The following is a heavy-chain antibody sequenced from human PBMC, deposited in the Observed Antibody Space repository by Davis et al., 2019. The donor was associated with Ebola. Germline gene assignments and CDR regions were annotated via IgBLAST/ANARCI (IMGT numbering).Heavy chain of an antibody. Sequence: GESLKISCAASGFTFSSYSMNWVRQAPGKGLEWVSSISSSSSYIYYADSVKGRFTISRDNSKNTLYLQMNSLRAEDTAVYYCAREWIAVAGAYWYFDLWGRGTLVTVSS. J-gene: IGHJ2*01. CDR3: AREWIAVAGAYWYFDL. CDR2: ISSSSSYI. V-gene: IGHV3-21*01. D-gene: IGHD6-19*01. CDR1: GFTFSSYS.